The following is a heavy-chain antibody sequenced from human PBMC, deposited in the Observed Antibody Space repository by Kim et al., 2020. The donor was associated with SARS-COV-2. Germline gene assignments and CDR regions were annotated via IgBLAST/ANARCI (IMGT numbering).Heavy chain of an antibody. V-gene: IGHV1-18*04. CDR1: GYTFTTYN. Sequence: ASVKVSCKASGYTFTTYNINWVRQAHGQGLEWMGWITTYNGNSTYARNIQGRVTMTTDTSTNTAFLELTSLRSDYTAYCARGGSYISPYASFDSWGQGTLVTVSS. CDR2: ITTYNGNS. J-gene: IGHJ4*02. D-gene: IGHD2-2*01. CDR3: GGSYISPYASFDS.